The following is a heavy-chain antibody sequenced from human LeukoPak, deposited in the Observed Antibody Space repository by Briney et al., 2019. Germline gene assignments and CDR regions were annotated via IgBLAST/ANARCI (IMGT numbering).Heavy chain of an antibody. J-gene: IGHJ4*02. V-gene: IGHV1-46*01. D-gene: IGHD3-22*01. CDR3: ARDPWDYDSSGYYYDY. CDR2: INPSGGST. Sequence: ASVKVSCKASGYTFTSYYMHWVRQAPGQGLEWMGTINPSGGSTSYAQKFQGRVTMTRDTSTSTVYMELSSLRSEDTAVYYCARDPWDYDSSGYYYDYWGQGTLVTVSS. CDR1: GYTFTSYY.